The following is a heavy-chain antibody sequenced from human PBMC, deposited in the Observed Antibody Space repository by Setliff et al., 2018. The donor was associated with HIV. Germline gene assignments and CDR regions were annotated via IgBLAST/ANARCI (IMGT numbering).Heavy chain of an antibody. V-gene: IGHV1-24*01. CDR2: FDPEDGET. Sequence: ASVKVSCKVSGYTLTELSVHWVRQAPGEGLEWMGGFDPEDGETIYAEKFQGRVTMTEDTSTDTAYMELSSLRSEDTAFYYCTTDGSYDILTGPTPGAFDIWGQGTMVTVSS. J-gene: IGHJ3*02. D-gene: IGHD3-9*01. CDR3: TTDGSYDILTGPTPGAFDI. CDR1: GYTLTELS.